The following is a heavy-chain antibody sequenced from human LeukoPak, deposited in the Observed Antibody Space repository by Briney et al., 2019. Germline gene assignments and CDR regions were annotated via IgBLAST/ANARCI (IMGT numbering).Heavy chain of an antibody. CDR3: ARDLKLGSSWFYAFDI. V-gene: IGHV3-66*01. D-gene: IGHD6-13*01. J-gene: IGHJ3*02. CDR1: GFTVRSNY. CDR2: IYSGGST. Sequence: GGSLRLSCAASGFTVRSNYMSWVRQAPGKGLGWVSVIYSGGSTYYADSVKGRFTISRDNSKNTLYLQMNSLRAEDTAVYYCARDLKLGSSWFYAFDIWGQGTMVSVSS.